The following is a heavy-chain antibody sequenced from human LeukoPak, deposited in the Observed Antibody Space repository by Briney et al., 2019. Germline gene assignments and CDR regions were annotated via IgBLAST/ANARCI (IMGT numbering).Heavy chain of an antibody. Sequence: SETLSLTCTVSGGSISSYYWSWIRQPPGKGLEWIGYIYYSGSTNYNPSLKSRVTISVDTSKNQLSLKLSSVTAADTAVYYCARESTLSDAFDIWGQGTMVTVSS. CDR1: GGSISSYY. V-gene: IGHV4-59*12. CDR2: IYYSGST. J-gene: IGHJ3*02. D-gene: IGHD5/OR15-5a*01. CDR3: ARESTLSDAFDI.